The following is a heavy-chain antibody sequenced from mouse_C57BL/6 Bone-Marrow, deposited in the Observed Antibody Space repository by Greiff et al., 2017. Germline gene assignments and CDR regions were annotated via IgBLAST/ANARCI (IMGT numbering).Heavy chain of an antibody. Sequence: EVQLVESGGGLVKPGGSLKLSCAASGFTFSSYTMSWVRQTPGQRLEWVATISGGGGNTYYPDSVKGRFTISRDNAKNTLYLQMSSLRSEDTALYYCARRQVWFAYWGQGTLVTVSA. CDR2: ISGGGGNT. V-gene: IGHV5-9*01. D-gene: IGHD3-2*01. CDR1: GFTFSSYT. J-gene: IGHJ3*01. CDR3: ARRQVWFAY.